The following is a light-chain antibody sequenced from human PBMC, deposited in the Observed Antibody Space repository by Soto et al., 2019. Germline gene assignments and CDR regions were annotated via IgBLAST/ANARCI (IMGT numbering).Light chain of an antibody. J-gene: IGLJ3*02. CDR3: TSYADSNTLV. Sequence: QSVLTQPPSASGSPGQSVTSSCTGTRSDVGGFDYVSWYQQYPGKAPKLVIFEVTERPSGVPDRFSGSKSGNTASLTVSGLQDEDEADYYCTSYADSNTLVFGGGTKLTVL. V-gene: IGLV2-8*01. CDR1: RSDVGGFDY. CDR2: EVT.